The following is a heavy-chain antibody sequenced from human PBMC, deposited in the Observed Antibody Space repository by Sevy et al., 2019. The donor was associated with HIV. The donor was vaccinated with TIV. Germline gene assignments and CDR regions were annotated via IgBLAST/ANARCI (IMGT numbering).Heavy chain of an antibody. CDR2: ISCDGSNK. Sequence: GGSLRLSCAASGVIFSHYGMHWVRQAPGKCLEWVAFISCDGSNKYYVDSVKGRLPISRDNSKNTRYLQMNSLRNDDTALYYCANNTAAAGTGGFDYWGQGILVTVSS. D-gene: IGHD6-13*01. V-gene: IGHV3-30*02. CDR1: GVIFSHYG. J-gene: IGHJ4*02. CDR3: ANNTAAAGTGGFDY.